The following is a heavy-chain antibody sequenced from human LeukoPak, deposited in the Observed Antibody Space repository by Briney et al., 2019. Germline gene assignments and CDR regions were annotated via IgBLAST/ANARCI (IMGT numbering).Heavy chain of an antibody. Sequence: SETLSLTCTVSGGSISSYYWSWIRQPPGKGLEWIGYIYYSGSTNYNPSLKSRVTISVDTSKNQFSLKLSSVTAADTAVYYYARHPSILTGYYATYYYGMDVWGQGTTVTVSS. CDR3: ARHPSILTGYYATYYYGMDV. V-gene: IGHV4-59*08. CDR1: GGSISSYY. D-gene: IGHD3-9*01. CDR2: IYYSGST. J-gene: IGHJ6*02.